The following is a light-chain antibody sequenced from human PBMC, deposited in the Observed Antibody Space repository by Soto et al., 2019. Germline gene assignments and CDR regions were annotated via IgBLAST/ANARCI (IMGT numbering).Light chain of an antibody. V-gene: IGKV3D-11*02. CDR1: QSVSGN. J-gene: IGKJ1*01. CDR3: QQRCNGHTWT. CDR2: DAS. Sequence: GMKHSLATLCISPGHRATLSFRASQSVSGNLAWYQQKPGQAPRLLIYDASNRATGIQARFSGSGSGTDFTLTISSLEPEDFAVYYCQQRCNGHTWTFGQGTKVEIK.